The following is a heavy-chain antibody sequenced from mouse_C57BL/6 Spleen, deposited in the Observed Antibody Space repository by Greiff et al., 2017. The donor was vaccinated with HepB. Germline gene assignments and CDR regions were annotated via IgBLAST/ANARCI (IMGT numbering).Heavy chain of an antibody. CDR1: GFTFSSYA. CDR3: TRADDGYYGGGFAY. J-gene: IGHJ3*01. Sequence: EVQGVESGEGLVKPGGSLKLSCAASGFTFSSYAMSWVRQTPEKRLEWVAYISSGGDYIYYADTVKGRFTISRDNARNTLYLQMSSLKSEDTAMYYCTRADDGYYGGGFAYWGQGTLVTVSA. CDR2: ISSGGDYI. V-gene: IGHV5-9-1*02. D-gene: IGHD2-3*01.